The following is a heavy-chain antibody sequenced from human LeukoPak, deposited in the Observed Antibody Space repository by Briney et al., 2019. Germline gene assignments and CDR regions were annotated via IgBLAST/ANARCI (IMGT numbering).Heavy chain of an antibody. Sequence: PSQTLSLTCTVSGGSISSGSYYWSWIRQPAGKGLEWIGRIYTSGSTNYNPSLKSRVTMSVDTSKNQFSLKLSSVTAADTAVYYCAREGCSSTSCYFDYWGQGTLVTVSS. CDR3: AREGCSSTSCYFDY. J-gene: IGHJ4*02. CDR2: IYTSGST. V-gene: IGHV4-61*02. CDR1: GGSISSGSYY. D-gene: IGHD2-2*01.